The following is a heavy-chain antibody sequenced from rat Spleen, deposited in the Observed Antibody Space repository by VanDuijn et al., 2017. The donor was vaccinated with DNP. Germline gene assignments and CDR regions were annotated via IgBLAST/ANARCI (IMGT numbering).Heavy chain of an antibody. CDR1: GFIFNDFW. CDR2: INKDSSTI. J-gene: IGHJ2*01. D-gene: IGHD1-11*01. Sequence: EVKFVESGGGLVQPGRSLKLSCAASGFIFNDFWMGWVRQAPGKGLEWIGQINKDSSTINYNPSLKEKINISRDKAKNTLYLQMSKLGSEETAIYYCAKGPNYGGWSDYFDYWGQGVMVTVSS. V-gene: IGHV4-2*01. CDR3: AKGPNYGGWSDYFDY.